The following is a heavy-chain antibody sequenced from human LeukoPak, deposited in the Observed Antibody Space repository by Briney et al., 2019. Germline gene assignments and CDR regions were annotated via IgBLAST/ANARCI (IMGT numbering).Heavy chain of an antibody. V-gene: IGHV3-23*01. D-gene: IGHD1-26*01. CDR3: AKGWEKVVASVFLD. CDR1: GFTFINYA. CDR2: ISGSGDST. J-gene: IGHJ4*02. Sequence: GGSLRLSCAASGFTFINYAMSWVRQAPGKGLEWVSTISGSGDSTYYADSVKGRFTISRDNSKNTLSLQMNSLRAEDTAVYYCAKGWEKVVASVFLDWGQGTLVTVSS.